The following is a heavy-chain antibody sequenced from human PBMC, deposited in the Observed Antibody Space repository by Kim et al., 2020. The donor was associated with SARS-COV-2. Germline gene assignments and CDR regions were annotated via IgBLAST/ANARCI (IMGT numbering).Heavy chain of an antibody. V-gene: IGHV3-48*01. Sequence: VKGRLTTSRDNAKNSLYLQMNSLRAEDTAVYYCARRGYYGSGTYNWFDPWGQGTLVTVSS. CDR3: ARRGYYGSGTYNWFDP. D-gene: IGHD3-10*01. J-gene: IGHJ5*02.